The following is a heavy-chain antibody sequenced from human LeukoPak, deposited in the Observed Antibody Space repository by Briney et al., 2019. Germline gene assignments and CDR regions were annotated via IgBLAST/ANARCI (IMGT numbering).Heavy chain of an antibody. CDR2: MSWNGNSI. V-gene: IGHV3-9*01. Sequence: GGSLRLSCAASGFTLDDYAMHWVRHTPEKGLEWISGMSWNGNSIGYADSVKGRFTISRDNAKNSLYLQMNSLRPEDTALYYCAKDISLGRGYFYMDVWGKGTTVTVSS. J-gene: IGHJ6*03. D-gene: IGHD1-26*01. CDR3: AKDISLGRGYFYMDV. CDR1: GFTLDDYA.